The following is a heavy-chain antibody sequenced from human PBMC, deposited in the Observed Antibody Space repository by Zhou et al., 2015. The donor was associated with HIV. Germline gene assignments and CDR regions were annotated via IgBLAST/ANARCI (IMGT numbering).Heavy chain of an antibody. V-gene: IGHV1-46*01. CDR3: ARGRYSGYDPAYE. CDR2: INPSGGSR. Sequence: QVLLVQSGAEVKKPGASVKVSCKASGYSFTSYYLHWVRQAPGQGLEWMGIINPSGGSRSYAHKFQGRVTMTRDTSTSTVYMELSSLRSEDTAVYYCARGRYSGYDPAYEWGQGTLVTVSS. CDR1: GYSFTSYY. J-gene: IGHJ4*02. D-gene: IGHD5-12*01.